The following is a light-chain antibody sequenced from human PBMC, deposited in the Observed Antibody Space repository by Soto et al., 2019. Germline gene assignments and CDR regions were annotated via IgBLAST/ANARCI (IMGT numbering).Light chain of an antibody. CDR1: QSISTY. V-gene: IGKV1-39*01. CDR2: RAS. Sequence: DIQMTQSPSSLSASVGDRVTISCRASQSISTYLNWYQQKPGTAPRLLIYRASSAKSGVPPRFSGSGSGRDFTLTISSLRPEDIAIYFCQQSYSSPPWTFGQGTKVDIK. J-gene: IGKJ1*01. CDR3: QQSYSSPPWT.